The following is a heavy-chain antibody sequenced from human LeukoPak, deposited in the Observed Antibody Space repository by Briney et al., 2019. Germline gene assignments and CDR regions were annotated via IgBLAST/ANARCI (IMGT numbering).Heavy chain of an antibody. V-gene: IGHV1-46*03. CDR2: INPSGGST. J-gene: IGHJ4*02. Sequence: ASVKVSCKASGYTFTSYYMLWVRQAPGQGLEWRGIINPSGGSTSYAQKFQGRVTMTRDTTTSTVYMVLSSLRSEDTAVYYCATSVFMVFDYWGQGTLVTVSS. CDR1: GYTFTSYY. D-gene: IGHD4/OR15-4a*01. CDR3: ATSVFMVFDY.